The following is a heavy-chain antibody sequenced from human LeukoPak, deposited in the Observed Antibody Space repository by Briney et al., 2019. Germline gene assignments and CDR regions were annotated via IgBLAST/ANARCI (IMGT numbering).Heavy chain of an antibody. CDR1: GFTFSSYS. J-gene: IGHJ4*02. CDR2: ISSSSSYI. V-gene: IGHV3-21*01. D-gene: IGHD2-8*02. CDR3: ARGTGGYPEGAFDY. Sequence: TGGSLRLSCAASGFTFSSYSMNWVRQAPGKGLEWVSSISSSSSYIYYADSVKGRFTIPRDNAKNSLYLQMNSLRAEDTAVYYCARGTGGYPEGAFDYWGQGTLVTVSS.